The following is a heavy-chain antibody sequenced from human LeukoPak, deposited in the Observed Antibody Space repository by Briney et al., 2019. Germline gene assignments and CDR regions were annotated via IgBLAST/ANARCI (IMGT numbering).Heavy chain of an antibody. Sequence: GGSLRLSCAASGFTFSSYAMSWVRQAPGKGLEWVGRIKSKRDGGTIDYAAPVKGRFTISRDDSKNTFYLQMNSLKTEDAAVYYCTTGSSFDYWGQGTLVTVSS. CDR1: GFTFSSYA. V-gene: IGHV3-15*01. D-gene: IGHD6-6*01. CDR2: IKSKRDGGTI. CDR3: TTGSSFDY. J-gene: IGHJ4*02.